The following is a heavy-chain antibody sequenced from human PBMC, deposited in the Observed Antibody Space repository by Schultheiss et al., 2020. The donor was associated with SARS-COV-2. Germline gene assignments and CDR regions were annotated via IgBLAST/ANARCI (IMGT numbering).Heavy chain of an antibody. CDR3: AKDLSHRKVPATTSWFDP. Sequence: SQTLSLTCTVSGGSISSGGYYWSWIRQPPGKGLEWIGYIYYSGTTDYNPSLKSRVTISVDTSKNLFSLRLDSVTPEDTAVYFCAKDLSHRKVPATTSWFDPWGQGTLVTVSS. V-gene: IGHV4-61*08. CDR1: GGSISSGGYY. J-gene: IGHJ5*02. D-gene: IGHD4-17*01. CDR2: IYYSGTT.